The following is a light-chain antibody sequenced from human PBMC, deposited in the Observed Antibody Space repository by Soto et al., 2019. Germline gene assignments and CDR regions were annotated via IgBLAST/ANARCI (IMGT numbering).Light chain of an antibody. V-gene: IGKV3-15*01. CDR3: QQYNIWPPWT. CDR1: QSVSNN. CDR2: DAS. Sequence: ILMTHSPATLSVSPGERATLSCRASQSVSNNLAWYQQKPGQAPRLLIYDASTRATGIPARFSGSGSGTEFTLTISGLQSEDFAVYYCQQYNIWPPWTFGQGTKVEVK. J-gene: IGKJ1*01.